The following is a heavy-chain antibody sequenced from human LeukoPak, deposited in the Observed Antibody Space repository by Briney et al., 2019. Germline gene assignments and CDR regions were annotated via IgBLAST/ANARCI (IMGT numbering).Heavy chain of an antibody. CDR2: INHSGST. J-gene: IGHJ4*02. CDR1: GGSFSGYY. CDR3: ARSAVAAAEAFDY. V-gene: IGHV4-34*01. D-gene: IGHD6-13*01. Sequence: SETLSLTCAVYGGSFSGYYWGWIRQPPGKGLEWIGEINHSGSTNYNPSLKSRVTISVDTSKNQFSLKLSSVTAADTAVYYCARSAVAAAEAFDYWGQGTLVTVSS.